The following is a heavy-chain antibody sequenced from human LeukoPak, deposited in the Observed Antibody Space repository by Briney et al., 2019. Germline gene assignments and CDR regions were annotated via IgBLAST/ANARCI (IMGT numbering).Heavy chain of an antibody. CDR3: AREHTSGYSGYDAAYYFDY. V-gene: IGHV3-7*01. CDR2: IKQDGSEK. D-gene: IGHD5-12*01. J-gene: IGHJ4*02. Sequence: GGSLRLSCAASGFTFSSYWMSWVRQAPGKGLEWVANIKQDGSEKYYVDSVKGRFTISRDNAKNSLYLQMNSLRAEDTAVYYCAREHTSGYSGYDAAYYFDYWGQGTLVTVSS. CDR1: GFTFSSYW.